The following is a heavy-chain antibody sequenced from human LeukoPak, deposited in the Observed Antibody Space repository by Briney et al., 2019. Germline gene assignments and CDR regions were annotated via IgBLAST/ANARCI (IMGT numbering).Heavy chain of an antibody. CDR3: AKDFLIAAPGN. CDR2: ISYDGSNK. CDR1: GFTFSSYA. D-gene: IGHD6-6*01. J-gene: IGHJ4*02. V-gene: IGHV3-30-3*01. Sequence: GGSLRLSCAASGFTFSSYAMHWVRQAPGKGLEWVAVISYDGSNKYYADSVKGRFTISRDNSKNTLYLQMNSLRAEDTAVYYCAKDFLIAAPGNWGQGTLVTVSS.